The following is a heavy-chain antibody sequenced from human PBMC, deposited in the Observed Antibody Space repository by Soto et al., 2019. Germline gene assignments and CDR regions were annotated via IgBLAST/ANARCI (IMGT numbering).Heavy chain of an antibody. CDR3: ARASRSYDFWSGYRDYYYYYGMDV. Sequence: PSETLSLTCAVSGGSISSGGYSWSWIRQPPGKGLEWIGYIYHSGSTYYNPSLKSRVTISVDRSKNQFSLKLSSVTAADTAVYYCARASRSYDFWSGYRDYYYYYGMDVWGQGTTVTVSS. V-gene: IGHV4-30-2*01. D-gene: IGHD3-3*01. J-gene: IGHJ6*02. CDR2: IYHSGST. CDR1: GGSISSGGYS.